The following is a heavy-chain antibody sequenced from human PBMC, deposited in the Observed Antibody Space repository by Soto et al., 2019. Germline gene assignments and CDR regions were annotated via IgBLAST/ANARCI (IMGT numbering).Heavy chain of an antibody. Sequence: QVQLQESGPGLVKPSGTLSLTCAVSGGSISSSNWWSWVRQPPGKGLEWIGEIYHSGSTNYNPSLKGWVTISVGKSKDQFSLEGGSVAGGGTGGDYWARGGVGTVPAEGGSWFGPWGQGTLVTVSS. J-gene: IGHJ5*02. D-gene: IGHD2-2*01. CDR1: GGSISSSNW. V-gene: IGHV4-4*02. CDR2: IYHSGST. CDR3: ARGGVGTVPAEGGSWFGP.